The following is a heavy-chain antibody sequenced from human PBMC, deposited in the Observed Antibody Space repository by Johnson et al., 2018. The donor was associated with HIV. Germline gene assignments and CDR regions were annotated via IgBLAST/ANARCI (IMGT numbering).Heavy chain of an antibody. CDR3: ARGGLNWNDATPSDAFDI. V-gene: IGHV3-30-3*01. Sequence: QEQLVESGGGVVQPGRSLRLSCAASGFTFSSYAMHWVRQAPGKGLEWVAVISYDGSNKYYADSVKGRFTISRDNYKNTLYLQMNSLRAEDTAVYYCARGGLNWNDATPSDAFDIWGQGTMVTVSS. CDR1: GFTFSSYA. D-gene: IGHD1-20*01. J-gene: IGHJ3*02. CDR2: ISYDGSNK.